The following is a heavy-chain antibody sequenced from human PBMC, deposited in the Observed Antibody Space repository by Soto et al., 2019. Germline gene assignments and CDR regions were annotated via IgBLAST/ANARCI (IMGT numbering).Heavy chain of an antibody. Sequence: PSETLSLTCAFYCGSFIGYYWSWSRQPPGKGLGWIGEINYSGNTNYNPSLKSRVSISVDTSKNQLFLHMSSVTAADTAMYYCARHHVRGRTIVGAAEYWGQGTLVTVSS. CDR1: CGSFIGYY. CDR2: INYSGNT. CDR3: ARHHVRGRTIVGAAEY. J-gene: IGHJ4*02. V-gene: IGHV4-34*01. D-gene: IGHD1-26*01.